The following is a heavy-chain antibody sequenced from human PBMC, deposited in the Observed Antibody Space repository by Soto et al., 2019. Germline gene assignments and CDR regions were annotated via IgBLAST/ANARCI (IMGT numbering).Heavy chain of an antibody. CDR3: ARHIHRTHLDYYYGMDF. J-gene: IGHJ6*02. CDR1: GYSFTSYW. CDR2: IYPGYSDT. Sequence: GESLKISCKGSGYSFTSYWIGWVRQMPGKGLEWMGIIYPGYSDTRYSPSFQGQVTISAAKSISTAYLQWSSLNASDTAMYYCARHIHRTHLDYYYGMDFWGQGPTVTVSS. V-gene: IGHV5-51*01.